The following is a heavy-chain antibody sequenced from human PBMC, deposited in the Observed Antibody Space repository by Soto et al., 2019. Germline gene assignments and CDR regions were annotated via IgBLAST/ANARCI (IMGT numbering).Heavy chain of an antibody. CDR3: AKFSYSSGSTFDY. Sequence: TGGSLRLSCAASGFTFSSYAMSWVRQAPGKGLEWVSAISGSGGSTYYADSVKGRFTISRDNSKNTLYLQMNSLRAEDTAVYYCAKFSYSSGSTFDYWGQGTLVTVSS. CDR2: ISGSGGST. J-gene: IGHJ4*02. D-gene: IGHD2-15*01. CDR1: GFTFSSYA. V-gene: IGHV3-23*01.